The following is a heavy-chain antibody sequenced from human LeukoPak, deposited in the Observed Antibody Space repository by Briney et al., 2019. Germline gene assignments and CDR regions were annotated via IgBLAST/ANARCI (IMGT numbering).Heavy chain of an antibody. CDR2: ISSSGSTI. V-gene: IGHV3-11*01. CDR3: ARDLDYYGSGSYYFY. J-gene: IGHJ4*02. CDR1: GGSFSGYY. D-gene: IGHD3-10*01. Sequence: LSLTCAVYGGSFSGYYWSWIRQAPGKGLEWVSYISSSGSTIYYADSVKGRFTISRDNAKNSLYLQMNSLRAEDTAVYYCARDLDYYGSGSYYFYWGQGTLVTVSS.